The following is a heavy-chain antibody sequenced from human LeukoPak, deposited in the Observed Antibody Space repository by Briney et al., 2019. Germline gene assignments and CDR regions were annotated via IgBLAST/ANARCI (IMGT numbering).Heavy chain of an antibody. CDR1: GGTFSSYA. V-gene: IGHV1-69*05. CDR2: IIPIFGTA. J-gene: IGHJ4*02. CDR3: ARRPNWWGPTYFDY. Sequence: SVKVSCKASGGTFSSYAISWVRQAPGQGLEWMGGIIPIFGTANYAQKFQGRVTITTDESTSTAYMELSSLRSVDTAVYYCARRPNWWGPTYFDYWGQGTLVTVSS. D-gene: IGHD2-8*02.